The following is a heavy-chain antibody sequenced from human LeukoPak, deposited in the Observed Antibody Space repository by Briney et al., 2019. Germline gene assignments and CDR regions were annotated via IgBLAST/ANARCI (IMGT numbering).Heavy chain of an antibody. Sequence: GDSLKISCKGSGYRFANYWIGWVRQMPGKGLGWMGIIYPNASDTRYSPSFRGPVTISADKSIATAYLRWNSLKASDTAMYYCAISSGAYDSAGYFDYWGQGTLVTVSS. J-gene: IGHJ4*02. CDR3: AISSGAYDSAGYFDY. CDR2: IYPNASDT. CDR1: GYRFANYW. V-gene: IGHV5-51*01. D-gene: IGHD3-22*01.